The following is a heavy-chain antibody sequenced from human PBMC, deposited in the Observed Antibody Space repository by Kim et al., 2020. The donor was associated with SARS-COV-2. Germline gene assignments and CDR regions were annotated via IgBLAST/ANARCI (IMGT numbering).Heavy chain of an antibody. CDR1: GFTFSSYA. Sequence: GGSLRLSCAASGFTFSSYAMHWVRQAPGKGLEWVAVISYDGSNKYYADSVKGRFTISRDNSKNTLYQQMNSLRAEDTAVYYCARGPLLWFGELIDYWGQGTLVTVSS. D-gene: IGHD3-10*01. J-gene: IGHJ4*02. CDR3: ARGPLLWFGELIDY. V-gene: IGHV3-30*04. CDR2: ISYDGSNK.